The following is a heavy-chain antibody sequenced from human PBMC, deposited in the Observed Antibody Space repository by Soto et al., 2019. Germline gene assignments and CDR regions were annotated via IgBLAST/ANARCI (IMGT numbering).Heavy chain of an antibody. CDR3: VRCNVDYCHSPFDY. D-gene: IGHD2-15*01. CDR1: GFTFSNYA. J-gene: IGHJ4*02. CDR2: ITKNGRNK. Sequence: QVQLVESGGGVVQPGGSLRLSCAASGFTFSNYAMHWVRQAPGKGLEWVADITKNGRNKDYADSVKGRLAISRDNSKNTLELQMNSLRVEDTAMYYCVRCNVDYCHSPFDYWGQGTLVTVSS. V-gene: IGHV3-30*03.